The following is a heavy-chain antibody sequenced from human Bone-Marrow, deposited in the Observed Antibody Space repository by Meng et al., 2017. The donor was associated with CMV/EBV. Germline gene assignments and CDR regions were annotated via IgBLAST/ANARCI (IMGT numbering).Heavy chain of an antibody. V-gene: IGHV4-59*12. CDR3: ARDAKGGRSGQRVYYFDY. D-gene: IGHD3-16*01. J-gene: IGHJ4*02. Sequence: AGSLTLSCTVSGDSLSSNYWSWIRQPPGKTLEWIGYIHYSGSTNYDPSLKSRVTISVDTPKHQFSLKVTSVTAADTTVYYCARDAKGGRSGQRVYYFDYWGQGTLVTVSS. CDR2: IHYSGST. CDR1: GDSLSSNY.